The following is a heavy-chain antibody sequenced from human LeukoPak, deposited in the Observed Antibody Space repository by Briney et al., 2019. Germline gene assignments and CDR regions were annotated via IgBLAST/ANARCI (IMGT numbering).Heavy chain of an antibody. CDR2: IGTSISRT. D-gene: IGHD3/OR15-3a*01. CDR1: GFIFSNHG. Sequence: GSLRLSWAAAGFIFSNHGMNRVRPAPGKGLEWVSGIGTSISRTYYADSAKGRFTISRDNSKNTLYLQMNSLRVADTAAYYCANSDSDWGQGTLVTVSS. V-gene: IGHV3-23*01. J-gene: IGHJ4*02. CDR3: ANSDSD.